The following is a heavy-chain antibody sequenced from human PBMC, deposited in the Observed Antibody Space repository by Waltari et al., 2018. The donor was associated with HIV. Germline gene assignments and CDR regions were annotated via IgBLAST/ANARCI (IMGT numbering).Heavy chain of an antibody. Sequence: LQESGPRLVKPSETLSLVCAVYFDAITTYYWNWIRQAPGRELEWIGYFYSRGTVNYNPSRKSRVTLSMDTSTKRFSLKLSSVTEADTGTYFCARGATGYSHLDSWGQGTLVTVSS. D-gene: IGHD2-15*01. CDR3: ARGATGYSHLDS. V-gene: IGHV4-59*01. CDR2: FYSRGTV. J-gene: IGHJ4*02. CDR1: FDAITTYY.